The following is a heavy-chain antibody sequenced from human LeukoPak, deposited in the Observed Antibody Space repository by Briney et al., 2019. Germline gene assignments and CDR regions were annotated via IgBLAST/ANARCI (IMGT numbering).Heavy chain of an antibody. CDR1: GFTFSIYA. D-gene: IGHD3-22*01. CDR2: VSGSGGST. CDR3: AKGHDSSGYYPYWYFDL. V-gene: IGHV3-23*01. J-gene: IGHJ2*01. Sequence: GGSLRLSCAASGFTFSIYAMSWVPQGPGQGLERVSAVSGSGGSTYYADSVKGRFTISRDNSKNTLYLQMNSVRAEDTAVYYCAKGHDSSGYYPYWYFDLWGRGTLVTVSS.